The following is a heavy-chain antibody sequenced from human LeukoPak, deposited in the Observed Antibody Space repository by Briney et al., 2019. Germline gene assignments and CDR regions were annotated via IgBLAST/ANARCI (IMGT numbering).Heavy chain of an antibody. J-gene: IGHJ4*02. CDR3: ARLGARQMLEY. Sequence: GGSLRLSCAASEFTFSSYWMSWVRQAPGKGLEWVANIKQDGGQIYYLDSVKGRFTVSRDNAKNSLYLQMNSLRAEDTAVYYCARLGARQMLEYWGQGTLVTVSS. CDR2: IKQDGGQI. V-gene: IGHV3-7*01. CDR1: EFTFSSYW. D-gene: IGHD4-17*01.